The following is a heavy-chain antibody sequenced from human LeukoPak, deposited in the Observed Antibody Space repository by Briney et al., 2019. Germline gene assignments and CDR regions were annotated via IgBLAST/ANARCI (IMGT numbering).Heavy chain of an antibody. D-gene: IGHD6-19*01. CDR3: AHRPPGKISGWDNCYFDT. V-gene: IGHV2-5*02. CDR2: IYWDDDK. Sequence: SGPTLVQPTQTLTLTCTLSGISITTSGVGVGWVRQSPGKALEWLAVIYWDDDKHYSPSLRSRVTITKDSSKNQVILTMTNMDPVDTATYYCAHRPPGKISGWDNCYFDTWAPGTLVTVSS. CDR1: GISITTSGVG. J-gene: IGHJ4*03.